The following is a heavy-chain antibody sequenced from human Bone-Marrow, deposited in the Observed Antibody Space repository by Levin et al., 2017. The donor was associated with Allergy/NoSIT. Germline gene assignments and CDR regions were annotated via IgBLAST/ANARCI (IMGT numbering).Heavy chain of an antibody. CDR2: ISVSGGKT. V-gene: IGHV3-23*01. J-gene: IGHJ4*02. CDR3: AKHGGY. D-gene: IGHD3-16*01. Sequence: GGSLRLSCAASGFTFSSYAMTWVRQAPGRGLEWVSGISVSGGKTFYAESVKGRFTVSRDNTKNTLYLQMNSLRAEDTAVYYCAKHGGYWGQGTLVTVSS. CDR1: GFTFSSYA.